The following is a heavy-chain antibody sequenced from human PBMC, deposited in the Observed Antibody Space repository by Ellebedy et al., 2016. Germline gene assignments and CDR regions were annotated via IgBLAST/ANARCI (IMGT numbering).Heavy chain of an antibody. D-gene: IGHD3-22*01. J-gene: IGHJ6*02. CDR3: ARASGPGYYDSSGENYYYYGMDV. Sequence: ASVKVSCXASGYTFTSYDINWVRQAPGQGLEWMGWISAYNGNTNYAQKLQGRVTMSRDTSTSTVYMELSSLRSDDTAVYYCARASGPGYYDSSGENYYYYGMDVWGQGTTVTVSS. CDR1: GYTFTSYD. CDR2: ISAYNGNT. V-gene: IGHV1-18*01.